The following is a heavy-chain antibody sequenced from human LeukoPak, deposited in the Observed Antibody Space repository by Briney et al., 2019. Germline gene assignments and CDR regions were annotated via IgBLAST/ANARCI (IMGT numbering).Heavy chain of an antibody. V-gene: IGHV3-30*19. D-gene: IGHD6-13*01. CDR1: GFTLNNYG. CDR3: ARDRVGYSSSWYDWFDP. Sequence: GGSLRLSCAASGFTLNNYGIHWVRQAPGKGLEWVAVISYEGSNEYYADSMKDRFTISRDNSKNTLYLQMNSLRAEDTAVYYCARDRVGYSSSWYDWFDPWGQGTLVTVSS. CDR2: ISYEGSNE. J-gene: IGHJ5*02.